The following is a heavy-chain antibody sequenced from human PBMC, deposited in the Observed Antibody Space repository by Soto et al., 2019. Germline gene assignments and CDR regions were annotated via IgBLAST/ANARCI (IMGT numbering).Heavy chain of an antibody. Sequence: GASVKVSCKASGYNISSYDIIWVRQAAGQGLEWMGWVDPNRGHLDSVQNFRGRVTMTTNISASTAYLELRGLRSDDTGVYYCARAAYRSPWFLSHWAQGTLVTVSS. CDR2: VDPNRGHL. CDR3: ARAAYRSPWFLSH. V-gene: IGHV1-8*01. CDR1: GYNISSYD. J-gene: IGHJ4*02. D-gene: IGHD3-9*01.